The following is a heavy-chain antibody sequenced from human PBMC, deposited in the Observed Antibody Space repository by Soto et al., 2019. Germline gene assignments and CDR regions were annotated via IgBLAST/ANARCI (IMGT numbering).Heavy chain of an antibody. CDR1: GFTFSSYG. Sequence: QVQLVESGGGVVQPGRSLRLSCAASGFTFSSYGMHWVRQAPGKGLEWVAVIWYDGSNKYYADSVTGRFTISRDNSKNTLYLQMNSLRAEDTAVYYCASDHDSKPFDYWGQGTLVTVSS. D-gene: IGHD2-21*02. J-gene: IGHJ4*02. CDR2: IWYDGSNK. V-gene: IGHV3-33*01. CDR3: ASDHDSKPFDY.